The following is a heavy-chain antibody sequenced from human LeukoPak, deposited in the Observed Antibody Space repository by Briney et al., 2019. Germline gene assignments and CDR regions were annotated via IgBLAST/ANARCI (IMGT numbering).Heavy chain of an antibody. V-gene: IGHV4-38-2*02. CDR3: ARAPGSWFGETSFDY. CDR1: GYSISSGFH. J-gene: IGHJ4*02. CDR2: KYHTVST. D-gene: IGHD3-10*01. Sequence: SETLSLTCTVSGYSISSGFHWGWIRRPPGKGLEWIGSKYHTVSTYYNPSLRSRVTISVDTSKNQFSLKLSSVTAADTAVYYCARAPGSWFGETSFDYWGQGTLVTVSS.